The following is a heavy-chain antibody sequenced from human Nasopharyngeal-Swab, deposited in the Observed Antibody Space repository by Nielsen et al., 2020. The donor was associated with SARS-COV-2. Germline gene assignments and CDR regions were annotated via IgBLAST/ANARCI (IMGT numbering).Heavy chain of an antibody. CDR2: ISGSGGST. V-gene: IGHV3-23*01. CDR1: GFTFSSYA. CDR3: AKEGSLSSLLPLFFFFGL. Sequence: GESLKISCAASGFTFSSYAMRWVRQAPGKGLEWVSAISGSGGSTYYADSVKGRFTISRDNSKNTLDLQMNSLRAEDTAVYYCAKEGSLSSLLPLFFFFGLWGRGTLVTVSS. D-gene: IGHD1-26*01. J-gene: IGHJ2*01.